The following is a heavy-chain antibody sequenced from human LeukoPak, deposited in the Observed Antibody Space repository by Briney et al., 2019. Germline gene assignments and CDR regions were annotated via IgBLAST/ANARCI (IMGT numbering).Heavy chain of an antibody. J-gene: IGHJ6*02. CDR1: GGSISSSNW. D-gene: IGHD5-18*01. V-gene: IGHV4-4*02. CDR3: AREGPGDTAMVEDYYGMDV. CDR2: IYHSGST. Sequence: SGTLSLTCAVSGGSISSSNWWSWVRQPPGKGLEWIGEIYHSGSTNYNPSLKSQVTISVDKSKNQFSLKLSSVTAADTAVYYCAREGPGDTAMVEDYYGMDVWGQGTTVTVSS.